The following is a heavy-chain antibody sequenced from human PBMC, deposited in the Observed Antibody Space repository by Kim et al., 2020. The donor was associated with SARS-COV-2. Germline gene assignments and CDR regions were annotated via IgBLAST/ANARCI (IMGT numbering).Heavy chain of an antibody. V-gene: IGHV3-9*01. CDR1: GFTFGDYV. CDR3: VKDDRDGSSDY. Sequence: GGSLRLSCAASGFTFGDYVMHWVRQPPGKGLELVSSIWTNSDMIVYGDSVKGRFTISRDDAKNSLFLQMNSLKVEDTALYYCVKDDRDGSSDYWGQGTLVTVSS. J-gene: IGHJ4*02. CDR2: IWTNSDMI. D-gene: IGHD3-10*01.